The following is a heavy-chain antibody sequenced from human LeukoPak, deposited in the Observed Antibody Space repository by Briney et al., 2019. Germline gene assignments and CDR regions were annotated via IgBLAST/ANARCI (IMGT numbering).Heavy chain of an antibody. CDR2: IRSKVNSYET. Sequence: GGALKLSCAASRFTFSGSAMHGVRQASGKGLEWVGRIRSKVNSYETAYAGSVKGRFTISRDDSKNTAYLQMNSLKTEDTAVYYCTRLSTSLDYFDYWGQGTLVTLSS. V-gene: IGHV3-73*01. CDR1: RFTFSGSA. J-gene: IGHJ4*02. D-gene: IGHD2-2*01. CDR3: TRLSTSLDYFDY.